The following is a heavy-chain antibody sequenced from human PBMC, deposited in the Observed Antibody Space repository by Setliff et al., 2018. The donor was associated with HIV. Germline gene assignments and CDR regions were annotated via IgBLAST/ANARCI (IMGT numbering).Heavy chain of an antibody. Sequence: PGESLKISCKGSGYSFTSYWIGWVRQMPGKGLEWMGIIYPGDSDTRYSPSFQGQVTISADRSITTAFLQWSSLKASDTAIYYCATLQPDSVDVWGQGTTVTVSS. CDR3: ATLQPDSVDV. CDR1: GYSFTSYW. V-gene: IGHV5-51*01. J-gene: IGHJ6*02. CDR2: IYPGDSDT.